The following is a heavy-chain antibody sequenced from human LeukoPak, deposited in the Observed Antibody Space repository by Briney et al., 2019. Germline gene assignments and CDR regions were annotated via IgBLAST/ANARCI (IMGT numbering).Heavy chain of an antibody. CDR3: ARTAVAGTIDY. D-gene: IGHD6-19*01. J-gene: IGHJ4*02. Sequence: SETLSLTCTVSGGSISSYYWSWIRQPAGKGLEWIGYIYYSGSTNYNPSLRSRVTISVDTSKNQFSLKLSSVTAADTAVYYCARTAVAGTIDYWGQGTLVTVSS. V-gene: IGHV4-59*01. CDR2: IYYSGST. CDR1: GGSISSYY.